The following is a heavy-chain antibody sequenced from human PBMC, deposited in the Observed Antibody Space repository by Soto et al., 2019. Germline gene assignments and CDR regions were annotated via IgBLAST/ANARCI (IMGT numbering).Heavy chain of an antibody. CDR3: VNDKATSYYGPDV. D-gene: IGHD1-26*01. CDR1: GVSFDDYR. Sequence: SLGLSCAASGVSFDDYRMHWVRQAPGKGPEWVAGVTWNRDTIAYADSVKGRFTTSRDNANNSLFLKMNSLRTEDTALYYCVNDKATSYYGPDVWGKGTTVRVAS. CDR2: VTWNRDTI. V-gene: IGHV3-9*01. J-gene: IGHJ6*04.